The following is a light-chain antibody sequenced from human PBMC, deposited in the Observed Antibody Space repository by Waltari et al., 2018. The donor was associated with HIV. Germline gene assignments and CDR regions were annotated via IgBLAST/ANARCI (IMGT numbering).Light chain of an antibody. CDR2: DVS. Sequence: QSALTQPRSVPGSPGQSVTISCPGTSSVVGGYNYVSWYHQHPGKAPKLMIYDVSKRPSGVPDRFSGSKSGNTASLTISGLQAEDEADYYCCSYAGSYTFVFGGGTKLTVL. CDR3: CSYAGSYTFV. V-gene: IGLV2-11*01. CDR1: SSVVGGYNY. J-gene: IGLJ2*01.